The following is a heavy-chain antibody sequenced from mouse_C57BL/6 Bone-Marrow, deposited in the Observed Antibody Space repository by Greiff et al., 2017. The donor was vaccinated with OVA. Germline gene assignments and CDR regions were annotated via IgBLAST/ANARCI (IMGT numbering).Heavy chain of an antibody. V-gene: IGHV1-26*01. CDR1: GYTFTDYY. CDR2: INPNNGGT. Sequence: EVKLQQSGPELVKPGASVKISCKASGYTFTDYYMNWVKQSHGKSLEWIGDINPNNGGTSYNQKFKGKATLTVDKSSSTAYMELRSLTSEDSAVYYCSYDYDGGAMDYWGQGTSVTVSS. CDR3: SYDYDGGAMDY. J-gene: IGHJ4*01. D-gene: IGHD2-4*01.